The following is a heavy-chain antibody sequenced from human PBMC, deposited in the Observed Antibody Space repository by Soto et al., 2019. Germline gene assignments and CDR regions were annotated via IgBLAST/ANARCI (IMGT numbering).Heavy chain of an antibody. Sequence: ASVKVSCKASGYAFTIYGISWVRQAPGKGLEWMGCFDPEDGETIYAQKFQGRVTMTEDTSTDTAYMELSSLRSEDTAVYYCATGRLDAFDIWGQGTMVTVSS. CDR2: FDPEDGET. V-gene: IGHV1-24*01. CDR1: GYAFTIYG. J-gene: IGHJ3*02. CDR3: ATGRLDAFDI.